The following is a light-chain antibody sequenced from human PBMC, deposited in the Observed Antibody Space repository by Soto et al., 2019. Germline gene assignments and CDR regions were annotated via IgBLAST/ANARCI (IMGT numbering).Light chain of an antibody. CDR3: QQYNNWPPYT. Sequence: EIVMTQSPATLSVSPGERATLSCRASQSISYNLAWYQQKPGQAPRLLIYGASTRATGIPARFSGSGSGSESTLTISSLQSEALAVYYCQQYNNWPPYTFGQGTKLEIK. CDR2: GAS. J-gene: IGKJ2*01. CDR1: QSISYN. V-gene: IGKV3-15*01.